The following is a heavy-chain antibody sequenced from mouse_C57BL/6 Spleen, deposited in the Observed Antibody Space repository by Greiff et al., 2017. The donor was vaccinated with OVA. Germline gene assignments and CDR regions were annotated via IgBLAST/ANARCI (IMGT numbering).Heavy chain of an antibody. CDR3: ARDSLGRGYFDV. J-gene: IGHJ1*03. D-gene: IGHD4-1*01. V-gene: IGHV5-17*01. Sequence: EVKVVESGGGLVKPGGSLKLSCAASGFTFSDYGMHWVRQAPEKGLEWVAYISSGSSTIYYADTVKGRFTISRDNAKNTLFLQMTSLRSEDTAMYYCARDSLGRGYFDVWGTGTTVTVSS. CDR1: GFTFSDYG. CDR2: ISSGSSTI.